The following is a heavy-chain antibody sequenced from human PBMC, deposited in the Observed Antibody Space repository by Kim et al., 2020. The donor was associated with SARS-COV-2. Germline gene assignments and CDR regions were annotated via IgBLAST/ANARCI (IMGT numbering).Heavy chain of an antibody. CDR1: GFTFSSYA. Sequence: GGSLRLSCAASGFTFSSYAMHWVRQAPGKGLEWVALISYDGSNKYYADSVKGRFTISRDNSKNTLYLQMNSLSAEDTAVYYCARDSGSYLDYWGQGTLVTVSS. D-gene: IGHD1-26*01. J-gene: IGHJ4*02. CDR2: ISYDGSNK. V-gene: IGHV3-30-3*01. CDR3: ARDSGSYLDY.